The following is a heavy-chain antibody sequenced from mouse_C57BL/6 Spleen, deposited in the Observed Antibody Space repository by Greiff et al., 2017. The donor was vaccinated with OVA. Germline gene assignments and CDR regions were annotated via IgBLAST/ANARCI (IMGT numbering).Heavy chain of an antibody. Sequence: DVKLVESGGGLVKPGGSLKLSCAASGFTFSDYGMHWVRQAPEKGLEWVAYISSGSSTIYYADTVKGRFTISRDNAKNTLFLQMTSLRSEDTAMYYCARREYYYGAMDYWGQGTSVTVSS. CDR3: ARREYYYGAMDY. V-gene: IGHV5-17*01. CDR2: ISSGSSTI. CDR1: GFTFSDYG. D-gene: IGHD1-1*01. J-gene: IGHJ4*01.